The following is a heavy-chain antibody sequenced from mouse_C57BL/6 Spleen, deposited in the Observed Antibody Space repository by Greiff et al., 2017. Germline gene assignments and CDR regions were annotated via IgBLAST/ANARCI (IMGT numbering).Heavy chain of an antibody. CDR1: GYTFTSYW. J-gene: IGHJ1*03. D-gene: IGHD1-1*01. V-gene: IGHV1-69*01. CDR2: IDPSDSYT. CDR3: ARSFITRGCYCV. Sequence: VQLQQPGAELVMPGASVKLSCKASGYTFTSYWMHWVKQRPGQGLEWIGEIDPSDSYTNYNRKFKGKSTLTVDKSSSTAYMELSSLTSEDSAVYYCARSFITRGCYCVWGTVTTVTVSS.